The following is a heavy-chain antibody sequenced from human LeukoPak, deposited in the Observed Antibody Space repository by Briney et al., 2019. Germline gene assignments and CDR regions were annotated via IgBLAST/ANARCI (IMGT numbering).Heavy chain of an antibody. CDR1: GFTFGDYA. CDR2: IRSKAYGGTT. V-gene: IGHV3-49*03. D-gene: IGHD3-3*01. CDR3: TREGYDFWSGYYYYYYMDV. Sequence: PGGSLRLSCTASGFTFGDYAMSWFRQAPGKGLEWVGFIRSKAYGGTTEYAASVKGRFTISRDDSKSIAYLQMNSLKTEDTAVYYCTREGYDFWSGYYYYYYMDVWGKGTTVTVSS. J-gene: IGHJ6*03.